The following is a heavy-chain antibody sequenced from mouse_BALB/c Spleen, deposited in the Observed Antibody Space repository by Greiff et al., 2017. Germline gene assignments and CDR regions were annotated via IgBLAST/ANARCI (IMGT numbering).Heavy chain of an antibody. V-gene: IGHV1S81*02. CDR2: INPSNGRT. J-gene: IGHJ1*01. D-gene: IGHD2-1*01. Sequence: QVQLQQPGAELVKPGASVKLSCKASGYTFTSYWMHWVKQRPGQGLEWIGEINPSNGRTNYNEKFKSKATLTVDKSSSTAYMQLSSLTSEDSAVYYCGPVYYGNYGYFDVWGAGTTVTVSS. CDR1: GYTFTSYW. CDR3: GPVYYGNYGYFDV.